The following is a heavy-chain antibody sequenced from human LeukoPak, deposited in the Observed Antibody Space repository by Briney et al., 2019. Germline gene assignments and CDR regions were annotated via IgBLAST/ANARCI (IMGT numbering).Heavy chain of an antibody. D-gene: IGHD6-6*01. CDR1: GFTFSSYA. CDR2: FSGSGGST. J-gene: IGHJ4*02. V-gene: IGHV3-23*01. CDR3: AKRSSSSPFDY. Sequence: GGSLRLSCAASGFTFSSYAMSWVRQAPGKGLECISGFSGSGGSTYYADSVKGRFTISRDNSKNTLYLQMNSLRAEDTAVYYCAKRSSSSPFDYWGQGTLVTVSS.